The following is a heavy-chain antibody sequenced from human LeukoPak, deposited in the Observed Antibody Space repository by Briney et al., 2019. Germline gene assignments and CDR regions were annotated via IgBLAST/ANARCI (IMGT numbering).Heavy chain of an antibody. D-gene: IGHD6-13*01. CDR2: IYYSGST. CDR3: ARDGALYSSRGFDI. J-gene: IGHJ3*02. V-gene: IGHV4-59*01. CDR1: GGSISSYY. Sequence: PSETLSLTCTVSGGSISSYYWSWIRQPPGKGLEWIGYIYYSGSTNYNPSLKSRVTISVDTSKNQFSLKLSSVTAADTAVYYCARDGALYSSRGFDIWGQGTMVTVSS.